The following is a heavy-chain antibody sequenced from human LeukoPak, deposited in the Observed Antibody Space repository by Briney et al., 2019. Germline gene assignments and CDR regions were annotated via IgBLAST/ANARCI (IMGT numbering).Heavy chain of an antibody. J-gene: IGHJ5*02. Sequence: PSETQSLTCTLSGGSISRGEFYWSWIRQPPGKGLEWIGYIYSTGTTRYHPSLKSRLTISRDTSKNHFSLELTSVTAADTAMYYCARRVTSDRLFDPWGQGTLVTVSS. CDR3: ARRVTSDRLFDP. D-gene: IGHD5/OR15-5a*01. CDR1: GGSISRGEFY. CDR2: IYSTGTT. V-gene: IGHV4-30-4*01.